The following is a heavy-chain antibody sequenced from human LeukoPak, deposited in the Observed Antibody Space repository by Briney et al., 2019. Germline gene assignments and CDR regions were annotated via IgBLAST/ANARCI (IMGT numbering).Heavy chain of an antibody. CDR1: GFTFSNAW. D-gene: IGHD3-22*01. Sequence: PGGSLRLSCAASGFTFSNAWMSWVRQAPGKGLEWVSYISSSSTYTNSADSVRSRFTISRDNAKNSLYLQMNSLRVEDTAVYYCARESDSSGYYDYWGQGTLVTVSS. V-gene: IGHV3-11*06. CDR2: ISSSSTYT. J-gene: IGHJ4*02. CDR3: ARESDSSGYYDY.